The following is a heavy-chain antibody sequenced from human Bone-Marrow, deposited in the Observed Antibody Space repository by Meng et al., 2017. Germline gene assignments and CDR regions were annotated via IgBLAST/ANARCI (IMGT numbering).Heavy chain of an antibody. V-gene: IGHV3-23*04. J-gene: IGHJ2*01. CDR3: ARAGYSYGFTLDL. D-gene: IGHD5-18*01. CDR1: GLTFSSYA. CDR2: ISGSGGST. Sequence: VELGGGLVQRGGSLRLSCAASGLTFSSYAMSWVRQAPGKGLEWVSAISGSGGSTYYADSVKGRFTISRDNSKNTLYLQMNSLRAEDTAVYYCARAGYSYGFTLDLWGRGTLVTVSS.